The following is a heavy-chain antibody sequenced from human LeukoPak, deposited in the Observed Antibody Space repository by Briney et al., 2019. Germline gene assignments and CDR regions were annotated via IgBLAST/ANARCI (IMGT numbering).Heavy chain of an antibody. J-gene: IGHJ4*02. V-gene: IGHV3-48*01. CDR3: AKEIAALL. CDR2: ISSSSSTI. Sequence: GGSLRLSCAASGFTVRKDYMTWVRQAPGKGLEWVSYISSSSSTIYYADSVKGRFTISRDNSKNTLYLQMNSLRAEDTAVYYCAKEIAALLWGQGTLVTVFS. D-gene: IGHD6-6*01. CDR1: GFTVRKDY.